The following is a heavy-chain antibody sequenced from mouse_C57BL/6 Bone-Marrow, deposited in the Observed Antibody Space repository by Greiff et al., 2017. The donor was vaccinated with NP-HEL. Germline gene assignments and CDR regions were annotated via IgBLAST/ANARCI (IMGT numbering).Heavy chain of an antibody. CDR1: GFTFSSYG. CDR2: ISSGGSYT. Sequence: EVMLVESGGDLVKPGGSLKLSCAASGFTFSSYGMSWVRQTPDKRLEWVATISSGGSYTYYPDSVKGRFTISRDNAKNTLYLQRSSLKSEDTAMYYCARFPLYYYGSSPSYFDYWGQGTTLTVSS. CDR3: ARFPLYYYGSSPSYFDY. D-gene: IGHD1-1*01. J-gene: IGHJ2*01. V-gene: IGHV5-6*01.